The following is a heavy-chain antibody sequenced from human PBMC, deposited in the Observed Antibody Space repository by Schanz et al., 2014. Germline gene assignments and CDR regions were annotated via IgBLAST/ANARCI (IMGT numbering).Heavy chain of an antibody. V-gene: IGHV3-30*18. CDR1: GFIFSSYG. CDR3: AKDPGFAVRGFQMDV. D-gene: IGHD3-10*01. CDR2: MTYDGSKE. Sequence: QVQLVESGGGVVQPGGSLRLSCVASGFIFSSYGMHWVRQAPGKGLEWVARMTYDGSKEFYADSVKGRFTISRDNSKNKMSLEMESLRADDTALYHCAKDPGFAVRGFQMDVWGQGTMVAVSS. J-gene: IGHJ6*02.